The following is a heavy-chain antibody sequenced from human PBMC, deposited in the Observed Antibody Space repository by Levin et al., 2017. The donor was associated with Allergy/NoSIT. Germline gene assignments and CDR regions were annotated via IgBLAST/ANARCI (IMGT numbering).Heavy chain of an antibody. V-gene: IGHV3-30*18. CDR3: AKDRVQRQYCDT. CDR1: GFTFDDYA. Sequence: TGGSLRLSCAASGFTFDDYAMHWVRQAPGKGLEWVAFISYDGTNEYYADSVKGRFTISRVNSENTLYLQMNSLRVEDTALYYCAKDRVQRQYCDTWGQGTLYTVSS. J-gene: IGHJ4*02. CDR2: ISYDGTNE.